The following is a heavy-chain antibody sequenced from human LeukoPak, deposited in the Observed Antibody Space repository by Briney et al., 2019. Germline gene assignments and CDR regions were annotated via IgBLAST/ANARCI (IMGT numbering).Heavy chain of an antibody. V-gene: IGHV1-2*02. Sequence: ASVKVSCKASGYTFTGYYMHWVRQAPGQGLGWMGWINPNSGGTNYAQKFQGRVTMTRDTSISTAYMELSRLRSDDTAVYYCARARTYYDFWSGVNYWGQGTLVTVSS. CDR1: GYTFTGYY. CDR3: ARARTYYDFWSGVNY. CDR2: INPNSGGT. J-gene: IGHJ4*02. D-gene: IGHD3-3*01.